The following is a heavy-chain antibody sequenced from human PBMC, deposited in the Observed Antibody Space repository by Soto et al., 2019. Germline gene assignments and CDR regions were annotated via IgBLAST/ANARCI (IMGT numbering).Heavy chain of an antibody. CDR1: GFSLSNYW. CDR2: ISRDGSEK. J-gene: IGHJ4*02. CDR3: ARGCGDGYYGGPAC. Sequence: EVQLVESGGGLVQAGGSLRLSCAGSGFSLSNYWMNWVRQAPGKGLEWVAYISRDGSEKSYVDSVKGRFTISRDNAKNSLFLQMDSLSVEDTAVYDCARGCGDGYYGGPACWCQGTLVTVSS. V-gene: IGHV3-7*04. D-gene: IGHD3-3*01.